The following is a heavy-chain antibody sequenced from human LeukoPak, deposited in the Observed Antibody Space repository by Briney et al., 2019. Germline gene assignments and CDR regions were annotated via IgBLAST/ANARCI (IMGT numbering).Heavy chain of an antibody. CDR3: ARLGGSGSPPFYYYGMDV. CDR2: IYSGGST. D-gene: IGHD3-10*01. CDR1: GFTVSSNY. J-gene: IGHJ6*02. V-gene: IGHV3-53*01. Sequence: GGSLRLSCAASGFTVSSNYMSWVRQAPGKGVEWGSVIYSGGSTYYADSVKGRFTISRDNSKNTLYLQMNSLRAEDTAVYYCARLGGSGSPPFYYYGMDVWGQGTTVTVSS.